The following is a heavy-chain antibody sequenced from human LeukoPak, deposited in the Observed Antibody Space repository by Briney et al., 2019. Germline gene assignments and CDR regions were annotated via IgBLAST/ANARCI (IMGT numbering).Heavy chain of an antibody. J-gene: IGHJ6*03. CDR2: IWSDGNNR. CDR1: GFTFRNYG. D-gene: IGHD2-8*02. Sequence: PGGSLRLSCEASGFTFRNYGMHWVRKAKGKGREWVSFIWSDGNNRFYADSVKGRFTISRDNSKNMLYLQMDSLRPEDTAVYYCAKDPGASVSGFYMDVWGKGTTVIVSS. V-gene: IGHV3-30*02. CDR3: AKDPGASVSGFYMDV.